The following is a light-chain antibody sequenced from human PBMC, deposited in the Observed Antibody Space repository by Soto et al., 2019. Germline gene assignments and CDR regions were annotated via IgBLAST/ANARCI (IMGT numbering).Light chain of an antibody. CDR3: SSYTSTNTVV. Sequence: QSALTQPASVSGSPGQSITISCTGTSSDIIGYNYVSWYQQHPGKAPKLMIYEVSNRPSGVSNRFSGSKSGNTASLTISGLQAEDEADYYCSSYTSTNTVVFGGGTKLTVL. V-gene: IGLV2-14*01. J-gene: IGLJ3*02. CDR1: SSDIIGYNY. CDR2: EVS.